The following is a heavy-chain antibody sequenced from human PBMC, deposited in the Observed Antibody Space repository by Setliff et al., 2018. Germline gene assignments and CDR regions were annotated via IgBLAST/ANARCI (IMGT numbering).Heavy chain of an antibody. Sequence: GGSLRLSCAVSGFTFSYAWMHWGRQAPGKGLEWVGRIKSKTDGGSIDYAAPVKDRFTISRDDSKATLYLYMDSLKTEDTAVYYCTTDRAGCYGTTCFNAFEIWGHGTMVTVSS. J-gene: IGHJ3*02. V-gene: IGHV3-15*07. D-gene: IGHD2-2*01. CDR3: TTDRAGCYGTTCFNAFEI. CDR2: IKSKTDGGSI. CDR1: GFTFSYAW.